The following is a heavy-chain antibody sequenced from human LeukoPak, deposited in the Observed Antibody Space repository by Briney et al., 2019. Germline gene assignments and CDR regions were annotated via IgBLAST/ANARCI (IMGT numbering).Heavy chain of an antibody. D-gene: IGHD1-1*01. CDR1: GFTFSSYG. J-gene: IGHJ6*02. Sequence: GGSLRLSCAASGFTFSSYGMNWVRQAPGKGLEWVAVISYDGSNKYYVDSVKGRFTISRDNSKNTLYLQMNSLRTEDTAVYYCTRLRAVGTESYFYYGLDVWGQGTTVTVSS. CDR3: TRLRAVGTESYFYYGLDV. CDR2: ISYDGSNK. V-gene: IGHV3-30*03.